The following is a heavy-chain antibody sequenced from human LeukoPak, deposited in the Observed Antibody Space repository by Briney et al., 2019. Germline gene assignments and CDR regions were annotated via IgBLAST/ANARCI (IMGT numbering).Heavy chain of an antibody. D-gene: IGHD3-10*01. CDR2: IIPIFGTA. J-gene: IGHJ4*02. V-gene: IGHV1-69*13. CDR3: ALGEDYYGSGSYVKDY. Sequence: GASVKVSCKASGGTFSSYAISWVRQAPGQGLEWMGGIIPIFGTANYAQKFQGRVTITADESTSTAYMELSSLGSEDTAVYYCALGEDYYGSGSYVKDYWGQGTLVTVSS. CDR1: GGTFSSYA.